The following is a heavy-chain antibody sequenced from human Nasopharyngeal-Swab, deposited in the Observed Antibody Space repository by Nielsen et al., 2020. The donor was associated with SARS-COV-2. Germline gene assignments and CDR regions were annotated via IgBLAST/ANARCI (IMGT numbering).Heavy chain of an antibody. CDR3: ARAGAQLPEYYFDY. J-gene: IGHJ4*02. V-gene: IGHV4-31*02. CDR2: IYYSGST. Sequence: WIRQPPGKGLEWIGYIYYSGSTYYNPSLESRVTISVDTSKNQFSLKLSSVTAADTAVYYCARAGAQLPEYYFDYWGQGTLVTVSS. D-gene: IGHD1-7*01.